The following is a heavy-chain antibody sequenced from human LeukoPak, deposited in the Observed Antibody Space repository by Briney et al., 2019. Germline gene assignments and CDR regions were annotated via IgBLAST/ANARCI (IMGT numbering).Heavy chain of an antibody. CDR1: GGTFSSYA. CDR2: IIPIFGTA. V-gene: IGHV1-69*13. D-gene: IGHD3-22*01. J-gene: IGHJ4*02. CDR3: ARGWDYDSGGRPTAYVY. Sequence: SVKVSCKASGGTFSSYAISWVRQAPGQGLEWMGGIIPIFGTANYAQKFQGKVTITADESTSTAYMELSSLRSEDTAVYYCARGWDYDSGGRPTAYVYWGQGTLVSVSS.